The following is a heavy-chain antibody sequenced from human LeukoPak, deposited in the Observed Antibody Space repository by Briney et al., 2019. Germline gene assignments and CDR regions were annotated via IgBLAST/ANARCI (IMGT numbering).Heavy chain of an antibody. CDR2: IYHSGST. D-gene: IGHD6-13*01. V-gene: IGHV4-38-2*02. Sequence: PSETLSLTCTVSGYSISSGYYWGWIRQPPGKGLEWIGSIYHSGSTYYNPSLKSRVTMSVDTSKNQFSLKLSSVTAADTAVYYCARTSSSWAYFDYWGQGTPVTVSS. CDR3: ARTSSSWAYFDY. CDR1: GYSISSGYY. J-gene: IGHJ4*02.